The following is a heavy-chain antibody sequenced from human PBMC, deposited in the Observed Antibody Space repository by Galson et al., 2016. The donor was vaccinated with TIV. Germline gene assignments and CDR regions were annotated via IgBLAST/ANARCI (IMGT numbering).Heavy chain of an antibody. D-gene: IGHD1-7*01. Sequence: SLRLSCAASGSTFSNVWMNWFRQAPGMGLEWVGRIKNKIDGGTTDYGAPVKGRFTISRDDSKSTVYLQMNSLNSEDTGVYYCATWDYHDNWFHPWGQGTLVTVSS. CDR2: IKNKIDGGTT. J-gene: IGHJ5*02. CDR3: ATWDYHDNWFHP. CDR1: GSTFSNVW. V-gene: IGHV3-15*01.